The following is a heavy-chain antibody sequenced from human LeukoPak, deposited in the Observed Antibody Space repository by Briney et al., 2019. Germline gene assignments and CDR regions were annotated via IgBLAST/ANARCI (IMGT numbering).Heavy chain of an antibody. CDR3: ARRPLSGWYTYYFDY. Sequence: PSETLSLTCAVYGGSFSGYYWSWIRQPPGKGLEWIGEINHSGSSNYNPSLKSRVTISVDTSKNQFFLKLSSVTAADTAVYYCARRPLSGWYTYYFDYWGQGTLVTVSS. V-gene: IGHV4-34*01. CDR1: GGSFSGYY. D-gene: IGHD6-19*01. CDR2: INHSGSS. J-gene: IGHJ4*02.